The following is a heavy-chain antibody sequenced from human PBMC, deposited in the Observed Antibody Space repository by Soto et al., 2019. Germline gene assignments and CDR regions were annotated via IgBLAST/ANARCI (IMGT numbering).Heavy chain of an antibody. CDR2: ISDSGHRT. J-gene: IGHJ3*02. CDR3: AKDPWSRSDSGSYEDDAFDI. CDR1: GFAFNTYA. V-gene: IGHV3-23*01. Sequence: PGGSLRLFCSASGFAFNTYAMNWVRQAPGKGLEWVAMISDSGHRTYYADSVNGRFTISRDNSKNSLSLQMSSLRAEDTAVYYCAKDPWSRSDSGSYEDDAFDIWGQGTVVTVSS. D-gene: IGHD3-22*01.